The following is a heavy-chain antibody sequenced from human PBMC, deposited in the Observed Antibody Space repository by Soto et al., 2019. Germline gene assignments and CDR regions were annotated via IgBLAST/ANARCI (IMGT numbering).Heavy chain of an antibody. CDR3: AKDSSSGWYAPLDY. V-gene: IGHV3-30*18. CDR2: ISYDGSNK. CDR1: GFTFSSYG. Sequence: QVQLVESGGGVVQPGRSLRLSCAASGFTFSSYGMHWVRQAPGKGLEWVAVISYDGSNKYYADSVKGRFTISRDNSKNTLYLQMNSLRAVDTAVYYCAKDSSSGWYAPLDYWGQGTLVTVSS. D-gene: IGHD6-19*01. J-gene: IGHJ4*02.